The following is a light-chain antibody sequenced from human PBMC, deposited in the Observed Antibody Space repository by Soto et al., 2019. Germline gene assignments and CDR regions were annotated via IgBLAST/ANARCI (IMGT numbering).Light chain of an antibody. Sequence: EVVLTQSPATLSLSPVERATISCRASQSVSDYLAWYQQKPAQAPRIVIYDASNRAAGIPARFSGSGSGTDFTLTISSIEPEYFEVYYCQQRAKWPITFGGGTKVEIK. J-gene: IGKJ4*01. CDR3: QQRAKWPIT. CDR2: DAS. CDR1: QSVSDY. V-gene: IGKV3-11*01.